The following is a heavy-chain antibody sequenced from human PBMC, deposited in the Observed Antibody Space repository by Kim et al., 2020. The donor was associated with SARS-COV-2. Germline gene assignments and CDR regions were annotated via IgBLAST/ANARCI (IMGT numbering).Heavy chain of an antibody. CDR3: TTLLYGSGSSFDH. CDR1: GLSFEDVW. V-gene: IGHV3-15*01. D-gene: IGHD3-10*01. Sequence: GGSLRLSCAASGLSFEDVWMSWVRQAPGKGLEWVGRIKSKVDGGTIDYGALVKGRFTISRDDEGNTLSLQMDSLRIEDTAFYYCTTLLYGSGSSFDHWGQGTVVTVSS. CDR2: IKSKVDGGTI. J-gene: IGHJ4*02.